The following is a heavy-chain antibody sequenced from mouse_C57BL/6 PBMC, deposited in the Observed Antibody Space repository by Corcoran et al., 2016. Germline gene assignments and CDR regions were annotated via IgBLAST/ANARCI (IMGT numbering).Heavy chain of an antibody. CDR1: GYTFTGYY. Sequence: EVQLQQSGPELVKPGASVKISCKASGYTFTGYYMNWVKQSHGKSLEWIGDINPNNGGTSYNQKFKGKATLTVDKSSSTAYMELRSLTSEDSAVYYCARSYYGTYDYWGRGTTLAVSS. V-gene: IGHV1-26*01. CDR2: INPNNGGT. D-gene: IGHD1-1*01. CDR3: ARSYYGTYDY. J-gene: IGHJ2*01.